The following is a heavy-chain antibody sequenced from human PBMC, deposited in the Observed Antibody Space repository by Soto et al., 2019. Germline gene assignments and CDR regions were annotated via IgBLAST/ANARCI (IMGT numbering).Heavy chain of an antibody. Sequence: PVASLTVSCKGSGYSFTSYWIGWVRQMPGKGLEWMGIIYPGYSDTRYSPSFQGQVTISADKSISTAYLQWSSLKASDTAMYYCARPGHMIVPDYFDYWGQGTLVTVSS. J-gene: IGHJ4*02. CDR3: ARPGHMIVPDYFDY. CDR1: GYSFTSYW. CDR2: IYPGYSDT. D-gene: IGHD3-22*01. V-gene: IGHV5-51*01.